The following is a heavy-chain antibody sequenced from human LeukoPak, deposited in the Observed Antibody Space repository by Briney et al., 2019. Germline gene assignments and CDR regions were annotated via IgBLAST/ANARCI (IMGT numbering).Heavy chain of an antibody. CDR2: ISSSSTI. CDR1: GFTFSSYS. D-gene: IGHD4-17*01. Sequence: GGSLRLSCAASGFTFSSYSMNWVRQAPGKGLEWVSYISSSSTIYYADSVKGRFTISRDNAKNSLYLQMNSLRAEDTAVYYCARDNDYGDYGVWFDPWGQGTLVTVSS. V-gene: IGHV3-48*04. CDR3: ARDNDYGDYGVWFDP. J-gene: IGHJ5*02.